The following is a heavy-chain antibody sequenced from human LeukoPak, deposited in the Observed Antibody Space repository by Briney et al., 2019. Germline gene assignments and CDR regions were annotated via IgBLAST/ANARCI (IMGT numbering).Heavy chain of an antibody. CDR1: GYTFTGYY. J-gene: IGHJ6*02. V-gene: IGHV1-2*02. CDR3: ARVGIAARPYYYGMDV. CDR2: INPNSGGT. D-gene: IGHD6-6*01. Sequence: GASVKVSCTASGYTFTGYYMHWVRQAPGQGLEWMGWINPNSGGTNYAQRFQGRVTMTRETAISTAYMGMSRLRSDETAGYYCARVGIAARPYYYGMDVWGQGTTVTVSS.